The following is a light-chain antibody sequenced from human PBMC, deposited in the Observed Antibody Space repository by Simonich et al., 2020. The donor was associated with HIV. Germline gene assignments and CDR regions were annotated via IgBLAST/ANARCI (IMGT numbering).Light chain of an antibody. V-gene: IGKV1-12*02. J-gene: IGKJ2*01. CDR3: QQANSVPYT. CDR2: AAS. Sequence: DIQMTQSPSSVSASVGDIVTITCRASQGLSSWLAWYQQKPGKAPKLLIYAASSLQSGVPSRFSGSGYGTDFTLTISSLQPEDFVTYYCQQANSVPYTFGQGTKLEIK. CDR1: QGLSSW.